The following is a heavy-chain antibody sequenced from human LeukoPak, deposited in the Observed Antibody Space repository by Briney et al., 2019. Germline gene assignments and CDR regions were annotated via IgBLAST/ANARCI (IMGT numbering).Heavy chain of an antibody. V-gene: IGHV4-34*01. J-gene: IGHJ6*03. D-gene: IGHD6-13*01. CDR2: INHSGST. CDR1: GGSFSGYY. CDR3: ARVPKGGSSSWYVGRYYYYTYV. Sequence: PSETLSLTCAVYGGSFSGYYWSWIRQPPGKGLEWIGEINHSGSTNYNPSLKSRVTISVDTSKNQFSLKLSSVTAADTAVYYCARVPKGGSSSWYVGRYYYYTYVWGKGTTVTVSS.